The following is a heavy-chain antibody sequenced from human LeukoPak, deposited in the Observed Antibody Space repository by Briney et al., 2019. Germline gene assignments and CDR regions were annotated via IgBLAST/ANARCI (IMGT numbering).Heavy chain of an antibody. CDR2: INPNGGGT. J-gene: IGHJ5*02. CDR3: ARDVDYYNWFDP. Sequence: ASVKVCCKASGYTFTGYYMHWVRQAPGQGLEWMGRINPNGGGTNYAQKFQGRVTMTRDTSISTAYMELSRLRSDDTAVYYCARDVDYYNWFDPWGQGTLVTVSS. CDR1: GYTFTGYY. D-gene: IGHD4-11*01. V-gene: IGHV1-2*06.